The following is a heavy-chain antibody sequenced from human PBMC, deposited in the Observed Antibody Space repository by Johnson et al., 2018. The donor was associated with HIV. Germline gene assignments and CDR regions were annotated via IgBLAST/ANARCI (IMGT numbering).Heavy chain of an antibody. CDR3: ARDRRIQLWSQTGCAAYDI. V-gene: IGHV3-30*04. Sequence: QVQLVESGGGVVQPGRSLRLSCASSGFTFSSHPMHWVRQAPGKGLEWVAVISYDGSNKYYADSVKGQFTISRDNSKNPLYLQLNSLRAEDPGVYYCARDRRIQLWSQTGCAAYDIWGQGTMVTVSS. CDR1: GFTFSSHP. CDR2: ISYDGSNK. D-gene: IGHD5-18*01. J-gene: IGHJ3*02.